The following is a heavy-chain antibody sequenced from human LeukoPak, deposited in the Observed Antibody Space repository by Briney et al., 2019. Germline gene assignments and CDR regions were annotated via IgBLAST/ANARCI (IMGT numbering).Heavy chain of an antibody. CDR1: GFTFSSYA. Sequence: PGGSLRVSCAASGFTFSSYAMHWVHQAPGKGLEYVSAISSNGGSTYYANSVKGRFTISRDNSKNTLYLQMGSLRAEDMAVYYCARWLVPGYFDYWGQGTLVTVSS. J-gene: IGHJ4*02. D-gene: IGHD6-19*01. CDR2: ISSNGGST. V-gene: IGHV3-64*01. CDR3: ARWLVPGYFDY.